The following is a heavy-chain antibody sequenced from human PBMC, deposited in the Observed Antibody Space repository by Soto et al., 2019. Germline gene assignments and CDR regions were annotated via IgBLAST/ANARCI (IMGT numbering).Heavy chain of an antibody. D-gene: IGHD3-16*02. CDR1: GYIFTDHY. Sequence: QVQLVQSGAEVKKPGASVKVSCKASGYIFTDHYMHWVRQAPGQGLEWVGRINPNSGGTNYAQKFQGRVTMTGDISTDYLELSSLISDDTAVYYCARYRGDGSFDYWGQGTLVTVSS. V-gene: IGHV1-2*06. CDR3: ARYRGDGSFDY. J-gene: IGHJ4*02. CDR2: INPNSGGT.